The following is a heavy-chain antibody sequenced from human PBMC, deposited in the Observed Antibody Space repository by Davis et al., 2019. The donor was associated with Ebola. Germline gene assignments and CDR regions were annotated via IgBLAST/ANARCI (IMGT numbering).Heavy chain of an antibody. Sequence: MPSETLSLTCTLSGVSIFSTNYFWAWIRQPPGKGLEWIGSVYYSGGTYYNSSLKSRLTISVDTSKTQFSLKLSSVTAADTAIDYCARRHKERETGEEVDYWGQGTLVTVSS. J-gene: IGHJ4*02. CDR2: VYYSGGT. CDR1: GVSIFSTNYF. V-gene: IGHV4-39*01. D-gene: IGHD7-27*01. CDR3: ARRHKERETGEEVDY.